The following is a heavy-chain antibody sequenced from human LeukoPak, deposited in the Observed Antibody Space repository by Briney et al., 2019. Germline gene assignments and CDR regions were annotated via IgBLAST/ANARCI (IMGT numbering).Heavy chain of an antibody. CDR1: GYTFTGYY. CDR3: ARDSDSSSWCAFDY. Sequence: ASVKVSCKASGYTFTGYYMHWVRQAPGQGLEWMGWINPNSGGTNYAQKFQGRVTMTRDTSISTAYMELSRLRSDDTAVYYGARDSDSSSWCAFDYLGQGSMVTVSS. J-gene: IGHJ4*02. D-gene: IGHD6-13*01. CDR2: INPNSGGT. V-gene: IGHV1-2*02.